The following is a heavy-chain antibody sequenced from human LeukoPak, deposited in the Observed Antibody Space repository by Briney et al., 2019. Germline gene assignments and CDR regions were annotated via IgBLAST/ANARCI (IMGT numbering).Heavy chain of an antibody. Sequence: ASETLSLTCTVSGGSISSSSYYWGWIRQPPGKGLEWIGSIYYSGSTYYNPSLKGRVTISLDTSKNQFSLKLTSVTAADTAVYYCARPSGGTPFKRFDYWGEGTLVTVSS. V-gene: IGHV4-39*07. J-gene: IGHJ4*02. D-gene: IGHD1-14*01. CDR1: GGSISSSSYY. CDR3: ARPSGGTPFKRFDY. CDR2: IYYSGST.